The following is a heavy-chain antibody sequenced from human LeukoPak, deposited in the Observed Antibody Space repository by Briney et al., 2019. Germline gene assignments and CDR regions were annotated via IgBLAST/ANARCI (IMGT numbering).Heavy chain of an antibody. J-gene: IGHJ6*02. Sequence: PGGSLTLSCAASGFKFDDFVMHWVRQAPGKGLEWVSGIIWDSSSIGYADSVKGRFTISRDNAKNSLYLQMNSLRAEDTAIYYCAREEFADLALDVWGQGTTVTVSS. CDR2: IIWDSSSI. CDR1: GFKFDDFV. CDR3: AREEFADLALDV. V-gene: IGHV3-9*01. D-gene: IGHD3-10*01.